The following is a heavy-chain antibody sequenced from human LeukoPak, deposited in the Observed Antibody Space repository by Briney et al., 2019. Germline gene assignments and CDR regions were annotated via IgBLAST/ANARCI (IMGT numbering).Heavy chain of an antibody. D-gene: IGHD3-16*01. CDR3: ARASTGESFDD. Sequence: PGGSLRLSCAASGFTFSRYSMNWVRQAPGKGLEWVSYITSSSSTIYYADSVKGRFTISRDNAKNSLYLQMSSLRAEDTAVYYCARASTGESFDDWGQGTLVTVSS. V-gene: IGHV3-48*04. CDR1: GFTFSRYS. J-gene: IGHJ4*02. CDR2: ITSSSSTI.